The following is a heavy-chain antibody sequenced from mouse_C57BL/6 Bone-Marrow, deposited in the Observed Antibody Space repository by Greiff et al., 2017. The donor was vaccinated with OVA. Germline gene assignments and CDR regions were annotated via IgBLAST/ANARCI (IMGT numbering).Heavy chain of an antibody. CDR2: IDPENGDT. V-gene: IGHV14-4*01. Sequence: LVESGAELVRPGASVKLSCTASGFNIKDDYMHWVKQRPEQGLEWIGWIDPENGDTEYASKFQGKATITADTSSNTAYLQLSSLTSEDTAVYYCTTLTTVASSFGYWGQGTTLTVSS. D-gene: IGHD1-1*01. CDR3: TTLTTVASSFGY. CDR1: GFNIKDDY. J-gene: IGHJ2*01.